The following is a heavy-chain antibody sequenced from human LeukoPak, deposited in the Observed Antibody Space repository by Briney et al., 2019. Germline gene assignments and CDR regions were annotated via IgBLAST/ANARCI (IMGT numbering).Heavy chain of an antibody. CDR1: GVSISGYY. D-gene: IGHD4-17*01. CDR2: VYLSWRT. V-gene: IGHV4-59*01. CDR3: ARGSLYGEYVFDY. J-gene: IGHJ4*02. Sequence: PSETLSRTGTVSGVSISGYYWMWLGQPAGKDLAGLGCVYLSWRTNYNPSLKSRVTIPVDTSKNQCSLKLSSLPAADTAVFFCARGSLYGEYVFDYWGQGTLVTVSS.